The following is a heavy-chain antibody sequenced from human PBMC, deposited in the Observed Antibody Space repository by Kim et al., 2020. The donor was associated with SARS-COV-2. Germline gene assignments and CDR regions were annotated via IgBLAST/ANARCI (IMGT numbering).Heavy chain of an antibody. CDR1: GFTFSSYA. J-gene: IGHJ4*02. V-gene: IGHV3-30*04. CDR2: ISYDGSNK. Sequence: GGSLRLSCAASGFTFSSYAMHWVRQAPGKGLEWVAVISYDGSNKYYADSVKGRFTISRDNSKNTLYLQMNSLRAEDTAVYYCARDREQNYFDYWGQGTLVTVSS. CDR3: ARDREQNYFDY.